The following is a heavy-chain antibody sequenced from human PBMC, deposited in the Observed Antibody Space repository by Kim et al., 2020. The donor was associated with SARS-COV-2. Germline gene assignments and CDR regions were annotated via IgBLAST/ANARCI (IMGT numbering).Heavy chain of an antibody. J-gene: IGHJ3*02. CDR3: ARGGGYCSGGSCQSAFDI. CDR1: GGTFSSYA. CDR2: IIPIFGTA. Sequence: SVKVSCKASGGTFSSYAISWVRQAPGQGLEWMGGIIPIFGTANYAQKFQGRVTITADESTSTAYMELSSLRSEDTAVYYCARGGGYCSGGSCQSAFDIWGQGTMVTVSS. D-gene: IGHD2-15*01. V-gene: IGHV1-69*13.